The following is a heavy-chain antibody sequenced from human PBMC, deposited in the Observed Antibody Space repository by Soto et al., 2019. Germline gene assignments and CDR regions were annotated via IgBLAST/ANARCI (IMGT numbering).Heavy chain of an antibody. Sequence: SVKVSFKASGYTFTSYYMHWVRQAPVQGLEWMGIINPSGGSTSYAQKFQGRVTMTRDTSTSTVYMELSSLRSEDTAVYYCATALSYRSTVVTRWGQGTLVTVSS. J-gene: IGHJ4*02. CDR2: INPSGGST. CDR1: GYTFTSYY. V-gene: IGHV1-46*01. D-gene: IGHD2-15*01. CDR3: ATALSYRSTVVTR.